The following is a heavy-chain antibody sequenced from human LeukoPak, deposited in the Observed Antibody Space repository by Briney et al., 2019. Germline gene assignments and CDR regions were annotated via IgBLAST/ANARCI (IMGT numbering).Heavy chain of an antibody. CDR3: ARDTAMVNKSFDY. CDR1: GGSFSGYY. CDR2: INHSGST. D-gene: IGHD5-18*01. Sequence: SETLSLTCAVYGGSFSGYYWSWIRQPPGKGLEWIGEINHSGSTNYNPSLKSRVTISVDTSKNQFSLKLSSVTAADTAVYYCARDTAMVNKSFDYWGQGTLVTVSS. J-gene: IGHJ4*02. V-gene: IGHV4-34*01.